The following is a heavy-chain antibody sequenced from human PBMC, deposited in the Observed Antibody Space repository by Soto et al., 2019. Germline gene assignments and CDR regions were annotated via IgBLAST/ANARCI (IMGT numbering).Heavy chain of an antibody. D-gene: IGHD3-22*01. CDR3: ARGTNPHYYDSSGYTRTNWFDP. V-gene: IGHV4-31*03. CDR2: IYYSGST. J-gene: IGHJ5*02. Sequence: QVQLQESGPGLVKPSQTLSLTCTVSGGSISSGGYYWSWIRQHPGKGLEWIGYIYYSGSTYYNPSLTSRVTISVDTSKNQFSLKLSSVTAADTAVYYCARGTNPHYYDSSGYTRTNWFDPWGQGTLVTVSS. CDR1: GGSISSGGYY.